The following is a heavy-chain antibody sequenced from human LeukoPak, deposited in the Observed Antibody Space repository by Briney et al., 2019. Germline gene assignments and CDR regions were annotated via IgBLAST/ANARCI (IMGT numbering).Heavy chain of an antibody. V-gene: IGHV3-7*01. D-gene: IGHD6-19*01. Sequence: GGSLRLSCAASGFTFSSYWMSWVRQAPGKGLEWVANIKRDGSEKYYVDSVKGRFTISRDNAKNSLYLQMNSLRAEDTAVYYCARDPGIAVADYHFDYWGQGTLVTVSS. CDR1: GFTFSSYW. CDR3: ARDPGIAVADYHFDY. CDR2: IKRDGSEK. J-gene: IGHJ4*02.